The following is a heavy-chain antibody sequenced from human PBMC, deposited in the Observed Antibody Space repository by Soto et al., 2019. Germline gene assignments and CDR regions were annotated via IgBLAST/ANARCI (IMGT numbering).Heavy chain of an antibody. CDR2: INAGNGNT. CDR3: AVGASYGVGFDY. J-gene: IGHJ4*02. V-gene: IGHV1-3*01. Sequence: QVQLVQSGAEVKKPGASVKVSCKASGYTFTSYAMHWVRQAPGQRLEWMGWINAGNGNTKYSQKFQGRVTITRDTSASTAYMELSSLRSEDTAVYYCAVGASYGVGFDYWGQGTLVTVSS. CDR1: GYTFTSYA. D-gene: IGHD1-26*01.